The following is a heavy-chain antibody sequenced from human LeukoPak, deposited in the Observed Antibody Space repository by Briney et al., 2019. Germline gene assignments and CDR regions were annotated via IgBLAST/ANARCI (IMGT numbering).Heavy chain of an antibody. D-gene: IGHD6-13*01. CDR2: IYYSGST. CDR3: ARASGSWYLHWFHP. V-gene: IGHV4-39*07. CDR1: GGSISSNSYY. J-gene: IGHJ5*02. Sequence: SETLSLTCAVSGGSISSNSYYWGWIRQPPGKGLEWIGSIYYSGSTYYNPSLKSRVTISVDTSRDQFSLTLSSVTTTDTAVYYCARASGSWYLHWFHPWGQGTLVSVSS.